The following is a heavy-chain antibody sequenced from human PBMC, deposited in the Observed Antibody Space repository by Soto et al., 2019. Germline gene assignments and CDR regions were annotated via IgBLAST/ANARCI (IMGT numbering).Heavy chain of an antibody. J-gene: IGHJ4*02. CDR1: GFTLSTSGVG. D-gene: IGHD5-18*01. V-gene: IGHV2-5*02. CDR2: IYWDDDK. CDR3: THSIDTTMALDY. Sequence: QITLKESGPTLVKPTQTLTLTCTFSGFTLSTSGVGVGWIRQPPGKALEWLALIYWDDDKRYSPSLKSRLTFTKDTSKNQVVLTMTNMDPLDTATYSCTHSIDTTMALDYWGQGTLVTVSS.